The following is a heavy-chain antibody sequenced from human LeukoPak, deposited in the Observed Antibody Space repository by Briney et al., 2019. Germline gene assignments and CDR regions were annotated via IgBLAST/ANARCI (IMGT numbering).Heavy chain of an antibody. J-gene: IGHJ4*02. CDR2: ISGSASST. Sequence: GGSLKLSCAASGFTFSNYAMSWVRQAPGKGLEWVSAISGSASSTYYADSVKGRFIISRDNSKNTVYLQMNSLSAEDAAVYYCVKDDGWVQYANWGQGTLVTVSS. D-gene: IGHD5-24*01. CDR3: VKDDGWVQYAN. V-gene: IGHV3-23*01. CDR1: GFTFSNYA.